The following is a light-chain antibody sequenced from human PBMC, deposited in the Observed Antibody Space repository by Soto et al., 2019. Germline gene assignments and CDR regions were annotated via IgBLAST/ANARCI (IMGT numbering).Light chain of an antibody. CDR3: CSYAGRSTYV. CDR2: EGS. J-gene: IGLJ1*01. CDR1: SSDVGSYNL. V-gene: IGLV2-23*01. Sequence: QSALTQPASVSGSPGQSITISCTGTSSDVGSYNLVSWYQQHPGKAPKLMIYEGSKRPSGVSNRFSGSKSGNTASLTISELQAEDEADYYCCSYAGRSTYVFGTGTKVTVL.